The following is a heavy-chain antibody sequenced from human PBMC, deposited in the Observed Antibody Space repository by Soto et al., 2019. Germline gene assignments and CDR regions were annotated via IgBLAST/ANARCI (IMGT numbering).Heavy chain of an antibody. CDR3: ARCLHCSNGGRFDP. CDR2: MYPSGGP. CDR1: GVSISSSPW. Sequence: QVQLQESGPGLVAPSGTLSVTCAVYGVSISSSPWWTWLRQAPGKGLEWIGEMYPSGGPTSNPSLQNRVTISVDNTKTHLSLTLTSVTAADTAVYYCARCLHCSNGGRFDPWGQGALVTVSS. D-gene: IGHD2-8*01. J-gene: IGHJ5*02. V-gene: IGHV4-4*02.